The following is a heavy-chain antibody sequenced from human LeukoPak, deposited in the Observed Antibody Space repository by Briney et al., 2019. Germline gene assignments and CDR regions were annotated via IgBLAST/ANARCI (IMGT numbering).Heavy chain of an antibody. V-gene: IGHV3-21*01. D-gene: IGHD6-25*01. CDR2: ISSSSSYI. Sequence: GGCLRLSCAASGFTFSSYSMNWVRQAPGKGLEWVSSISSSSSYIYYADSVKGRFTISRDNAKNSLYLQMNSLRADDTAVYYCARFAAGGSYYYYMDVWGKGTTVTVSS. CDR3: ARFAAGGSYYYYMDV. CDR1: GFTFSSYS. J-gene: IGHJ6*03.